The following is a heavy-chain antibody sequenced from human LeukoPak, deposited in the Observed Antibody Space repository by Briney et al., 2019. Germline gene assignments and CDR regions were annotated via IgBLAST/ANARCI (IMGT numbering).Heavy chain of an antibody. CDR2: INHSGST. CDR3: ARLERLTTGTTFDY. V-gene: IGHV4-34*01. J-gene: IGHJ4*02. CDR1: GGSFSGHY. D-gene: IGHD1-1*01. Sequence: SETLSLTCAVYGGSFSGHYWSWIRQPPGKGLEWIGEINHSGSTNYNPSLKSRVTISVDTSKSQFSLKLNSVTAADTAVYYCARLERLTTGTTFDYWGQGTLVTVSS.